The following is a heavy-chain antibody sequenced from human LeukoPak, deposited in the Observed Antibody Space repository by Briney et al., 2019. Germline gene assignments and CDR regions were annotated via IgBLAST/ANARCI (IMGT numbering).Heavy chain of an antibody. J-gene: IGHJ4*02. D-gene: IGHD3-10*01. Sequence: GGSLRLSCAASGFTFSNAWMSWVRQAPGKGLEWVGRIKSKTDGGTTDYAAPVKGRFTISRDDSKNTLYLQMNSLKTEDTAVYYCTVVNFGSGSYPLGYWGQGTLVTVSS. V-gene: IGHV3-15*01. CDR3: TVVNFGSGSYPLGY. CDR1: GFTFSNAW. CDR2: IKSKTDGGTT.